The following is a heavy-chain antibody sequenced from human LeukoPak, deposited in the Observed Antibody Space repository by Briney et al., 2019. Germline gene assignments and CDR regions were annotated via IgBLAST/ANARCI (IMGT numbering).Heavy chain of an antibody. CDR3: ARGRRATMSY. D-gene: IGHD5-24*01. CDR2: IYYSGST. Sequence: PSETLSLTCTVSGGSISSYYWSWIRQPPGKGLEWIGYIYYSGSTNYNPSLKSRVTISVDTSKNQFSLKLSSVTAADTAVYYYARGRRATMSYWGQGTLVTVSS. V-gene: IGHV4-59*01. J-gene: IGHJ4*02. CDR1: GGSISSYY.